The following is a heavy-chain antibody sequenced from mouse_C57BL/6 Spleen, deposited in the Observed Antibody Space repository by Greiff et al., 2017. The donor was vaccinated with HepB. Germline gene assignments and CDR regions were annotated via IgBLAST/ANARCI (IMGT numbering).Heavy chain of an antibody. V-gene: IGHV1-81*01. Sequence: QVQLQQSGAELARPGASVKLSCKASGYTFTSYGISWVKQRTGQGLEWIGDIYPRSGNTYYNEKFKGKATLTADNSASTAYMELRSLTSEDSAVYVCSSYDYDEAWFAYWGQGTLVTVSA. D-gene: IGHD2-4*01. J-gene: IGHJ3*01. CDR2: IYPRSGNT. CDR1: GYTFTSYG. CDR3: SSYDYDEAWFAY.